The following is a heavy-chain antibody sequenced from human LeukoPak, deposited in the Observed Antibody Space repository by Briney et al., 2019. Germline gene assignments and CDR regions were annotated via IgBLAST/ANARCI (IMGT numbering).Heavy chain of an antibody. Sequence: PGGSLRLSCAASGFTFSSYWMSWVRQAPGKGLEWVANIKQDGSEKYYVDSVKGQFTISRDNAKNSLYLQMNSLRAEDTAVYYCARGSHGSTSYYFDYWGQGTLVTVSS. V-gene: IGHV3-7*01. CDR3: ARGSHGSTSYYFDY. CDR1: GFTFSSYW. D-gene: IGHD3-10*01. CDR2: IKQDGSEK. J-gene: IGHJ4*02.